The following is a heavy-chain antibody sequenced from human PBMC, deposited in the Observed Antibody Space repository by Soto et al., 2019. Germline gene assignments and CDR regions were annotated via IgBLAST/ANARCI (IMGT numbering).Heavy chain of an antibody. V-gene: IGHV1-46*01. Sequence: QVQLMQSGAEVKKPGASVKVSCKASGDTFTDYYIHWVRQAPGQGLEWMGTVNPTGGHTTYAQHFLGRVTMTRDTSTSTLYMELTSRTSDDTAIYYCARGGPVVVVTAALDYWGQGTLVTVSS. CDR2: VNPTGGHT. J-gene: IGHJ4*02. CDR1: GDTFTDYY. D-gene: IGHD2-21*02. CDR3: ARGGPVVVVTAALDY.